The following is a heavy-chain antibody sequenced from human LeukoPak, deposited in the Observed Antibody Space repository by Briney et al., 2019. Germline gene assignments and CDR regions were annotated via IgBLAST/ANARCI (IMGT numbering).Heavy chain of an antibody. V-gene: IGHV1-18*01. CDR1: GGTFSSYA. Sequence: ASVKVSCKASGGTFSSYAISWVRQAPGQGLEWMGWISAYNGNTNYAQKLQGRVTMTTDTSTSTAYMELRSLRSDDTAVYYCARDDGTSSPIAVDYWGQGTLVTVSS. D-gene: IGHD2-2*01. J-gene: IGHJ4*02. CDR3: ARDDGTSSPIAVDY. CDR2: ISAYNGNT.